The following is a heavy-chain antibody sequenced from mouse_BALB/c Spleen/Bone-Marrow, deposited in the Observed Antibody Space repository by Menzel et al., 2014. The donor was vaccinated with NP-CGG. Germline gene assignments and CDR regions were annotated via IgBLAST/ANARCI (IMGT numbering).Heavy chain of an antibody. CDR2: INPYNDGT. J-gene: IGHJ4*01. V-gene: IGHV1-14*01. Sequence: VQLQQSGPELVKPGASVKMSCKASGYTFTNYVMHWVKQKPGQGLEWIGYINPYNDGTKYNEKFKGKATLTSDKSSGTAYMELSSLTSEDSAVHYCAGRPSFYGSSYGAMDYWGQGTSVTVSS. D-gene: IGHD1-1*01. CDR3: AGRPSFYGSSYGAMDY. CDR1: GYTFTNYV.